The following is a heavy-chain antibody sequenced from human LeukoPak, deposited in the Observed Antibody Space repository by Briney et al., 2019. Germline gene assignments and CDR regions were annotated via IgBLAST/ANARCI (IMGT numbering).Heavy chain of an antibody. V-gene: IGHV3-23*01. CDR2: ISGSGGST. CDR3: AKSDYKSYYYYYGMDV. D-gene: IGHD4-11*01. Sequence: SGGSLRLSCAASGFTLSSYAMSWVRQAPGKGLEWVSAISGSGGSTYYADSVKGRFTISRDNSKNTLYLQMNSLRAEDTAVYYCAKSDYKSYYYYYGMDVWGQGTTVTVSS. CDR1: GFTLSSYA. J-gene: IGHJ6*02.